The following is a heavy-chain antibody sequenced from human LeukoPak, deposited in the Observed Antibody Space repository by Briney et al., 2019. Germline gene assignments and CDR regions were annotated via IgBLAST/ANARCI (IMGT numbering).Heavy chain of an antibody. J-gene: IGHJ4*02. D-gene: IGHD3-22*01. CDR2: IYYSGST. Sequence: ASETLSLTCTVSGGSISSGGYYWSWIRQHPGKGLEWIGYIYYSGSTYYNPSLKSRVTISVDTSKNQFSLKLSSVTAADMAVYYCARDKYYYDSSGLDYWGQGTLVTVSS. V-gene: IGHV4-31*03. CDR3: ARDKYYYDSSGLDY. CDR1: GGSISSGGYY.